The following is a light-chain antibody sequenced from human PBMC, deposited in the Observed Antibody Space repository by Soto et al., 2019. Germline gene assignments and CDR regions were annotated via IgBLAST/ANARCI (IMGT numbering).Light chain of an antibody. CDR3: RLYTSENTYV. V-gene: IGLV2-18*01. CDR1: ITDFVSYNR. J-gene: IGLJ1*01. CDR2: EAS. Sequence: QSLLTQPPSVSGSPGQSFTISCTGTITDFVSYNRVSWYQQPPGTAPKLIIYEASNRPSGVPDRFSGSKSGNTASLTISGLQAADEADYYCRLYTSENTYVFGTGTKVTVL.